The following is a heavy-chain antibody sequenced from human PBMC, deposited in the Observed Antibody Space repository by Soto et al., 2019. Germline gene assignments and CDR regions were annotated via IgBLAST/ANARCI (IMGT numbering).Heavy chain of an antibody. CDR3: ALSSGWDNWFDP. Sequence: SQTLSLTCAISGDSVSSNSAAWNWIRQSPSRGLEWLGRTYYRSKWYNDYAVSMKSRITINPDTSKNQFPLQLNSVTPEDTAVYYCALSSGWDNWFDPWGQGTLVTV. CDR2: TYYRSKWYN. D-gene: IGHD6-19*01. V-gene: IGHV6-1*01. CDR1: GDSVSSNSAA. J-gene: IGHJ5*02.